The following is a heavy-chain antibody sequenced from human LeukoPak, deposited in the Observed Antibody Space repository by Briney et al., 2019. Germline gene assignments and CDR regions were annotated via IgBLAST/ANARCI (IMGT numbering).Heavy chain of an antibody. V-gene: IGHV3-11*04. CDR3: ARDMSSSWYVDYDAFDI. CDR2: ISSSGSTI. D-gene: IGHD6-13*01. Sequence: GGSLRLSCAASGFTFSDYYMSWIRQAPGKGLEWVSYISSSGSTIYYADSVKGRFTISRDNAKNSLYLQMNSLRAEDTAVYYCARDMSSSWYVDYDAFDIWGQGTMVTVSS. CDR1: GFTFSDYY. J-gene: IGHJ3*02.